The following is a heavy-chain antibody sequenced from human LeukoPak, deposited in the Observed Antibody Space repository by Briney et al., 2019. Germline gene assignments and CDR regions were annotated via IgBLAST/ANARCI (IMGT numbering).Heavy chain of an antibody. CDR2: ISSSGGTI. CDR3: ARVPFYYYDSSGYYLDS. D-gene: IGHD3-22*01. V-gene: IGHV3-48*03. J-gene: IGHJ4*02. Sequence: GGSLRLSCAASGFTFSSYEMNWVRQAPGKGLEWVSYISSSGGTIYYADSAKGRFTISRDNAKNSLYLQMNSLRAEDTAVYYCARVPFYYYDSSGYYLDSWGQGTLVTVSS. CDR1: GFTFSSYE.